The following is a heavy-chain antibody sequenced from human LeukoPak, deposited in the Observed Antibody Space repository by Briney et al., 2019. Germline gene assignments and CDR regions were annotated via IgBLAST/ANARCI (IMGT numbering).Heavy chain of an antibody. Sequence: GGSLRLSCAASGFTFSSYAMSWVRQAPGKGLEWVSTVSGSGGRTDYADSVKGRFTISRDNPQNTLYLQMNSLRAEDTAIYYCAKDRGHCINGVCHNSYYMDVWGKGTTVTVSS. CDR2: VSGSGGRT. CDR1: GFTFSSYA. D-gene: IGHD2-8*01. J-gene: IGHJ6*03. CDR3: AKDRGHCINGVCHNSYYMDV. V-gene: IGHV3-23*01.